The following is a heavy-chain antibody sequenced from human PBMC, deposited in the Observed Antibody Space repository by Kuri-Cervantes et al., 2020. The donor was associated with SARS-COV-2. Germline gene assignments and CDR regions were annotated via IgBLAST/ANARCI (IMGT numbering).Heavy chain of an antibody. CDR3: ARDASYSGSYGSFQH. Sequence: GESLKISCDASGFTFSSYAMSWIRQAPGKGLEWVSAISGSGGSTYYADSVKGRFTISRDNSKNTLYLQMNTLKTEDTAVFYCARDASYSGSYGSFQHWGQGTLVTVSS. CDR1: GFTFSSYA. J-gene: IGHJ1*01. CDR2: ISGSGGST. D-gene: IGHD1-26*01. V-gene: IGHV3-23*01.